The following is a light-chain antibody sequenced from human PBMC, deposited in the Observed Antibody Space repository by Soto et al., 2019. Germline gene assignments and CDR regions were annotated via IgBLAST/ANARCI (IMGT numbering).Light chain of an antibody. CDR3: QQSFGTTWM. V-gene: IGKV1-39*01. CDR2: AAS. J-gene: IGKJ1*01. Sequence: DIQMTQSPSSLSASVGDTVTITCRASQTILTYLNWYQQKPGKAPKLLIYAASSLQSGVPSRFSGGGSATDFTLTISSLQPEDFATYYCQQSFGTTWMFGRGTKVDIK. CDR1: QTILTY.